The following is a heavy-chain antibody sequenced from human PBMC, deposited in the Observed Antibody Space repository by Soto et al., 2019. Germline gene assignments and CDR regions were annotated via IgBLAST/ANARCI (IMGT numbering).Heavy chain of an antibody. CDR1: GFTFSSYA. J-gene: IGHJ6*02. CDR3: ANRDTSMVTRYYYGMDV. D-gene: IGHD5-18*01. CDR2: ISGSGGST. Sequence: GGSLRLSCAASGFTFSSYAMSWVRQAPGKGLEWVSAISGSGGSTYYADSVKGRFTISRDNSKNTLYLQMNSLRAEDTAVYYCANRDTSMVTRYYYGMDVWGQGTRVTVSS. V-gene: IGHV3-23*01.